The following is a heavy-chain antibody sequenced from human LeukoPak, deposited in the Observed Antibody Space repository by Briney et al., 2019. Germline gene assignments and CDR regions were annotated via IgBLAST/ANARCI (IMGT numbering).Heavy chain of an antibody. CDR1: GFSFSTYW. Sequence: PGGSLRLSCAASGFSFSTYWMSWVRQAPWRGLEWVANIKPHGSEKYYVDSVKGRFTISRDNAKNSLYLQMNSLRAEDTAVYYCAKILQQWLVYYFDYWGQGTLVTVSS. V-gene: IGHV3-7*01. CDR3: AKILQQWLVYYFDY. J-gene: IGHJ4*02. CDR2: IKPHGSEK. D-gene: IGHD6-19*01.